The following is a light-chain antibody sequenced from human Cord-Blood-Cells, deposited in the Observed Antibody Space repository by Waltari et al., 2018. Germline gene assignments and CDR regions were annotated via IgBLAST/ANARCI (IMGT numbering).Light chain of an antibody. V-gene: IGKV1-5*01. CDR3: QQYKSFSWT. Sequence: DIQLTQSPSTLSASVGARVTITCRASPSISSRLAWYQQKPGKAPKLLIYVASSLESGVPSRFSGSGSGTEFTLTISSLQPDDFATYYCQQYKSFSWTFGQGTKVEIK. J-gene: IGKJ1*01. CDR2: VAS. CDR1: PSISSR.